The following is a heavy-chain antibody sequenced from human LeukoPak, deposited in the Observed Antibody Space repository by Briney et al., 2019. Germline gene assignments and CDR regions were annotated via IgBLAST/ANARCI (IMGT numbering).Heavy chain of an antibody. CDR2: INQSGRT. V-gene: IGHV4-34*01. CDR1: GGSFSGYY. D-gene: IGHD3-10*01. Sequence: SETLSLTCAVYGGSFSGYYWSWIRQVPGKGLEWLGEINQSGRTNYNPSLKSRVTISVDPSKNQISLNLSFVTATDTAVYYCARGWFGFWHNSYLDDNAFDVWGPGTMVTVSS. J-gene: IGHJ3*01. CDR3: ARGWFGFWHNSYLDDNAFDV.